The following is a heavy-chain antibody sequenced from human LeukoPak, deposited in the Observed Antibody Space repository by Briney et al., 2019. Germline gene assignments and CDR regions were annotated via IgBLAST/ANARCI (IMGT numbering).Heavy chain of an antibody. D-gene: IGHD6-19*01. J-gene: IGHJ4*02. Sequence: SETLSLTCTVSGGSISTYYWSWIRQPPGKGLEWIGEINHSGSTNYNPSLKSRVTISVDTSKNQFSLKLSSVTAADTAVYYCARGGPYSSGLFDYWGQGTLVTVSS. CDR1: GGSISTYY. V-gene: IGHV4-34*01. CDR2: INHSGST. CDR3: ARGGPYSSGLFDY.